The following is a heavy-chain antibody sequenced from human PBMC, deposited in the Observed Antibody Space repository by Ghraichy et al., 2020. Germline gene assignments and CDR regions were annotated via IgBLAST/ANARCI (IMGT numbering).Heavy chain of an antibody. Sequence: SETLSLTCTVSGGSISSSSYYWGWIRQPPGKGLEWIGSIYYSGSTYYNPSLKSRVTISVDTSKNQFSLKLSSVTAADTAVYYCARGGDENYGMDVWGQGTTVTVSS. CDR3: ARGGDENYGMDV. J-gene: IGHJ6*02. CDR1: GGSISSSSYY. V-gene: IGHV4-39*01. D-gene: IGHD3-16*01. CDR2: IYYSGST.